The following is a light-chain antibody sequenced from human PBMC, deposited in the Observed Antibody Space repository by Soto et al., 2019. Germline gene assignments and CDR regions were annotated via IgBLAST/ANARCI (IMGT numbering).Light chain of an antibody. J-gene: IGLJ2*01. V-gene: IGLV2-11*01. CDR1: SSDVGGYDF. Sequence: QSALTQPRSVSGSPGQSVTISCTGTSSDVGGYDFVSWYQQHSGKAPKLMISDVSKRPSGVPDRFYGSKSGNTASLTISGLQAEDEADYYCCSYAGDLALFGGGTKVTVL. CDR2: DVS. CDR3: CSYAGDLAL.